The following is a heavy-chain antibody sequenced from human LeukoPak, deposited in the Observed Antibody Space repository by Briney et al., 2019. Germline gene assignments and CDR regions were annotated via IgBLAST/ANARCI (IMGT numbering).Heavy chain of an antibody. CDR3: ARSSSSYESYYYYGMDV. D-gene: IGHD6-13*01. CDR2: IYYSGST. J-gene: IGHJ6*02. V-gene: IGHV4-59*08. Sequence: SETLSLTCTVSGGSISSYYWSWIRQPPGKGLEWIGYIYYSGSTNYNPSLKSRVTISVDTSKNQFSLKLSSVTAADTAVYYCARSSSSYESYYYYGMDVWGQGTTVTVSS. CDR1: GGSISSYY.